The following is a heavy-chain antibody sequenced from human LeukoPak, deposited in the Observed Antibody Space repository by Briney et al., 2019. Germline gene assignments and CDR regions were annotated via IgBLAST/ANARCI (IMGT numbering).Heavy chain of an antibody. CDR3: ARDLQDTAMAGWFDP. Sequence: PGGSLRLSCVTSGFPLSTYGVHWVRQAPGSGLEWLAYIHYDGYTTNYADSVKGRFTISRENSKNTLYLQMNSLRTEDTAVYYCARDLQDTAMAGWFDPWGQGTLVTVSS. CDR1: GFPLSTYG. V-gene: IGHV3-30*02. D-gene: IGHD5-18*01. CDR2: IHYDGYTT. J-gene: IGHJ5*02.